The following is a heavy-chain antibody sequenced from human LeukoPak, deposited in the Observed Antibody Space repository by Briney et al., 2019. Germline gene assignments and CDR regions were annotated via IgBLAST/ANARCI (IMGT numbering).Heavy chain of an antibody. CDR1: GDSVSSNSAA. V-gene: IGHV6-1*01. J-gene: IGHJ4*02. CDR2: TYYRSKWYY. Sequence: SQTLSLTCAISGDSVSSNSAAWTWIRQSPSRGLEWLGRTYYRSKWYYVYGVSVKSRITIIPDTSKNQFSLHLNSVTPDDTALYYCVRDQELFDYWGQGTLVTVSS. D-gene: IGHD1-7*01. CDR3: VRDQELFDY.